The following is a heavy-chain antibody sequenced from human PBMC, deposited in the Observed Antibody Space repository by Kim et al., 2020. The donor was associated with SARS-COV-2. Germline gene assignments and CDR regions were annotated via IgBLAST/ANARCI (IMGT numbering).Heavy chain of an antibody. Sequence: ASVKVSCKASGYTFSSYAMNWVRQAPGQGLEWMGWINTNTGNPTYAKGFTGRFVFSLDTSVSTAYLQISSLKAEDTAVYYCARGRGWLQSANWFDPWGQGTLVTVSS. CDR1: GYTFSSYA. D-gene: IGHD5-12*01. CDR3: ARGRGWLQSANWFDP. J-gene: IGHJ5*02. CDR2: INTNTGNP. V-gene: IGHV7-4-1*02.